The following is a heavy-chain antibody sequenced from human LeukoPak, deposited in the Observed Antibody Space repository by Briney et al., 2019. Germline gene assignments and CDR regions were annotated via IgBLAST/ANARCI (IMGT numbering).Heavy chain of an antibody. D-gene: IGHD4-17*01. CDR2: IYYSGST. CDR1: GGSISSSSHY. J-gene: IGHJ4*02. CDR3: ARLIRGYGDYNRIFDY. V-gene: IGHV4-39*01. Sequence: PSETLSLTCTVSGGSISSSSHYWGWIRQSPGKGLEWIGSIYYSGSTYYNPSLKSRVAIFVDTSKNQFSLKLSSVTAADTAVYYCARLIRGYGDYNRIFDYWGQGTLVTVSS.